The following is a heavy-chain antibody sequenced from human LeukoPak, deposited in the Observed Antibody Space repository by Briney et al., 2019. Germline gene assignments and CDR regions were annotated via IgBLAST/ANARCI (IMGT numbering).Heavy chain of an antibody. CDR1: GFSFTDYP. Sequence: PGGSLRLSCETSGFSFTDYPMNWVRQAPGKVLEWISNIRTTAEGAKYAYYADSVKGRVTISRDDGKNTLYLHMNSLRDDDTAFYYAAADIRYAFDYWGQGILVTVSS. J-gene: IGHJ4*02. D-gene: IGHD3-9*01. V-gene: IGHV3-48*02. CDR3: AADIRYAFDY. CDR2: IRTTAEGAKYA.